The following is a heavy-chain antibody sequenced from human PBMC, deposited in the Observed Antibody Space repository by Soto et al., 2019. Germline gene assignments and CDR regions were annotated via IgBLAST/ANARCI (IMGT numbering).Heavy chain of an antibody. V-gene: IGHV1-18*01. CDR2: ISAYNGNT. Sequence: QVQLVQSGAEVKKPGASVKVSCKASGYTLTSYGISWVRQAPGQGLEWMGWISAYNGNTNYAQKLQGRVTMTTDTSTRTAYMELRSLGSDDTAVYYCAMGVSDSSDWGFDPWGQGTLDTVSS. D-gene: IGHD3-22*01. CDR1: GYTLTSYG. CDR3: AMGVSDSSDWGFDP. J-gene: IGHJ5*02.